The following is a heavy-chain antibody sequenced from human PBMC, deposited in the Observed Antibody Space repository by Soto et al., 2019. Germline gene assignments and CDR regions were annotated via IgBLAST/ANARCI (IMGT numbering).Heavy chain of an antibody. CDR2: LSDSGVSP. D-gene: IGHD5-18*01. V-gene: IGHV3-23*01. J-gene: IGHJ6*02. Sequence: GGSLRLSCAASGFTFSSYSMNWVRQAPGKGLEWVSALSDSGVSPYYADSVKGRFTISRDNSKNTLYLQMDSLRVEDTALYYCAKMTSDSYGRNYVLAVWGQGTTVIVSS. CDR3: AKMTSDSYGRNYVLAV. CDR1: GFTFSSYS.